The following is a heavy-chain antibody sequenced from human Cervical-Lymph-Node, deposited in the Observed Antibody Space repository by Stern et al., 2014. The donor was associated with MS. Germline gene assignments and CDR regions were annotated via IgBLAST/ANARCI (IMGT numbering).Heavy chain of an antibody. CDR1: GGSISSGDYY. D-gene: IGHD2-2*01. V-gene: IGHV4-30-4*01. J-gene: IGHJ5*02. CDR2: IYYSGST. Sequence: QVQLQESGPGLVKPSQTLSLTCTVSGGSISSGDYYWRWIRQPPGKGLEWIGDIYYSGSTYYNPSLKSRVTISVDTSKNQFSLKLSSVTAADTAVYYCASANCSSASCPNWFDPWGQGTLVTVSS. CDR3: ASANCSSASCPNWFDP.